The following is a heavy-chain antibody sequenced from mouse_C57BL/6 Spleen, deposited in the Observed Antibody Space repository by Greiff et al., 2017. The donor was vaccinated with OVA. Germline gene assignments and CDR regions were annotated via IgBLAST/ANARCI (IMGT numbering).Heavy chain of an antibody. CDR2: ISSGSSTI. CDR1: GFTFSDYG. D-gene: IGHD4-1*01. J-gene: IGHJ4*01. V-gene: IGHV5-17*01. Sequence: EVMLVESGGGLVKPGGSLKLSCAASGFTFSDYGMHWVRQAPEKGLEWVAYISSGSSTIYYADTVKGRFTISRDNAKNTLCLQMTSLRSEDTAMYYCARSLTGLYYAMDYWGQGTSVTVSS. CDR3: ARSLTGLYYAMDY.